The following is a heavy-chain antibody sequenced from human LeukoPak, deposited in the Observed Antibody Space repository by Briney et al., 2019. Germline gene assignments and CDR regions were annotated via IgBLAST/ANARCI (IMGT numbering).Heavy chain of an antibody. CDR1: EFTFSSFI. J-gene: IGHJ3*02. D-gene: IGHD3-10*01. CDR2: IGDNSAI. Sequence: TGGSLRLSCAASEFTFSSFIMNWVSQAPGKGLEWVSYIGDNSAIYYADSVKGRSTISRDNAKNSLSLQMNSLRDEDTAVYYCAREGYYGAFDIWGQGTMVTVSS. V-gene: IGHV3-48*02. CDR3: AREGYYGAFDI.